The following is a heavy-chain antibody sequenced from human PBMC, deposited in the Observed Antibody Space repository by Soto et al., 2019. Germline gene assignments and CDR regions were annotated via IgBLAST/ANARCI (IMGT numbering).Heavy chain of an antibody. D-gene: IGHD1-20*01. CDR3: AKDTGYITAYFDY. CDR2: ISASGGST. J-gene: IGHJ4*02. V-gene: IGHV3-23*01. CDR1: GFTFSNYA. Sequence: EVPLLESGGGLVQPGGSLRLSCAASGFTFSNYAMSWVRQAPGKGLEWVSAISASGGSTYYADSVKGRFTISRDSSKNTLYLQMNSLRVEDTAIYYCAKDTGYITAYFDYWCQGTLVTVSS.